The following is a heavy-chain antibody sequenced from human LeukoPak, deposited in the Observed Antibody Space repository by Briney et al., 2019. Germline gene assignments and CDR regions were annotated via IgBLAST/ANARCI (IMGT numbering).Heavy chain of an antibody. CDR3: AKDRSSSTSCSNY. CDR1: GYTFSSYG. J-gene: IGHJ4*02. D-gene: IGHD2-2*01. CDR2: VTGSTSNT. V-gene: IGHV3-23*01. Sequence: PGGSLRLSCAASGYTFSSYGMHWVRQAPGKGLEWVSAVTGSTSNTFYADSVKGRFTISRDNSKNMLYLEMNSLRVEDTAIYYCAKDRSSSTSCSNYWGRGTLVTVSS.